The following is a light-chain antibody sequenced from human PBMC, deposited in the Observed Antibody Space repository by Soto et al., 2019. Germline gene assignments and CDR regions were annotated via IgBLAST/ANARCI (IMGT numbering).Light chain of an antibody. V-gene: IGKV3-20*01. CDR1: QSVSSSY. J-gene: IGKJ2*01. CDR3: QQYGSSPYT. CDR2: GAS. Sequence: EIVLTQSPGTLSLSPGERATLSCRASQSVSSSYLAWYQQKPGQAPRRLIYGASSRATGILDRFSGSGSGTDFTLTNSRLEPEDFAVYYCQQYGSSPYTFGQGTKLEIK.